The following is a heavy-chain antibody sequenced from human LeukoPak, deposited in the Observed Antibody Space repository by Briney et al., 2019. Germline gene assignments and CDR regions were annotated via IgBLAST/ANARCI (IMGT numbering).Heavy chain of an antibody. Sequence: GGSLRLSCAASGFTFSSYGMSWVRQAPGKGLEWVSGITPSGGSTYYADSVKGRFTIPRDNSKNTLYLQMISLTAEDTAVYYCANDKWYGSFDYWGQGTLVTVSS. V-gene: IGHV3-23*01. J-gene: IGHJ4*02. CDR2: ITPSGGST. CDR3: ANDKWYGSFDY. CDR1: GFTFSSYG. D-gene: IGHD3-10*01.